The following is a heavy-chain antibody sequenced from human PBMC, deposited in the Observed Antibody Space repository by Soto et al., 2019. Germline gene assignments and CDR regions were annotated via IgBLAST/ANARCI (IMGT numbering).Heavy chain of an antibody. CDR2: IDPSDSYT. D-gene: IGHD6-19*01. J-gene: IGHJ6*02. Sequence: GESLKISCKGSGYSFAGYWITWVRQMPGKGLEWMGRIDPSDSYTNYSPSFQGRVTISADKSISTAYLQWSSLKASDTAMYYCARHPRSGWGGENYYYGMDVWGQGTTVTVSS. CDR3: ARHPRSGWGGENYYYGMDV. V-gene: IGHV5-10-1*01. CDR1: GYSFAGYW.